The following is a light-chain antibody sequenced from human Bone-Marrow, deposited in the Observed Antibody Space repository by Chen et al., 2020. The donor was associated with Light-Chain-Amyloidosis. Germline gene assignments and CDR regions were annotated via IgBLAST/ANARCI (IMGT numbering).Light chain of an antibody. CDR2: AAS. CDR1: QTINTY. J-gene: IGKJ1*01. CDR3: QQNFGSPWT. V-gene: IGKV1-39*01. Sequence: DIQMTQSPSSLSASVGDKVTITCRASQTINTYLHWYQHKPGKAPDLLIFAASTLQSGVPSRFSGSGSGTAFTLTIRSLQPEDFATYYCQQNFGSPWTFGQGTKVEIK.